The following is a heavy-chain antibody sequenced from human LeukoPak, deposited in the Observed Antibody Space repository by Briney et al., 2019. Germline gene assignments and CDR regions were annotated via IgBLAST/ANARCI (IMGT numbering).Heavy chain of an antibody. CDR1: GGSISSYY. Sequence: SETLSLTCTVSGGSISSYYWTWIRQPAGKGLEWIGRIYPSGSTNYNPSLKSRVTMSVDTSMNQFSLKLSSVTAADTAVYYCARENSGSYREFDYWGQGTLVNVSS. CDR2: IYPSGST. D-gene: IGHD1-26*01. CDR3: ARENSGSYREFDY. V-gene: IGHV4-4*07. J-gene: IGHJ4*02.